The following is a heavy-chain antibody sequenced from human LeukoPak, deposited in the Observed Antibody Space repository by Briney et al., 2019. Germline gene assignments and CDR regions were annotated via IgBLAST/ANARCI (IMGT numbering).Heavy chain of an antibody. J-gene: IGHJ1*01. V-gene: IGHV4-4*09. CDR2: IQDSGIT. CDR3: AGRGHRYSRD. D-gene: IGHD2-15*01. Sequence: SEILSLICNVSGDSVSSGYWSWIRQSPGKGLEWIGFIQDSGITDYNPSLKSRLLMSVDTSKNQFSLNLRSVTAADTAVYYCAGRGHRYSRDWGQGILVTISS. CDR1: GDSVSSGY.